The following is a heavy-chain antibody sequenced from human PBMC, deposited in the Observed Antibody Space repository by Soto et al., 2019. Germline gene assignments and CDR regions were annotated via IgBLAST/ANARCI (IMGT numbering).Heavy chain of an antibody. V-gene: IGHV1-3*01. Sequence: ASVKVSCKASGYTFSSSAMHWVRQAPGQRLEWMGWINAGNGNTKYSQKFQGRVSITRDTSATTVYMEVSSLRSEDTAVYYCAKEGPLYKRNCYWYYEHSCRGTVLTISS. D-gene: IGHD1-20*01. CDR2: INAGNGNT. CDR1: GYTFSSSA. J-gene: IGHJ2*01. CDR3: AKEGPLYKRNCYWYYEH.